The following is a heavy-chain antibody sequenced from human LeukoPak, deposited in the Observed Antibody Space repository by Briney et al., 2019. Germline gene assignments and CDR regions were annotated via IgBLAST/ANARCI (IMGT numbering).Heavy chain of an antibody. CDR2: INPNSGGT. J-gene: IGHJ4*02. V-gene: IGHV1-2*02. CDR3: ARDLLEYLPNGESRGDFDY. CDR1: RYSFTGYY. D-gene: IGHD4-17*01. Sequence: ASVKVSCKASRYSFTGYYMHWVRQAPGQGLEWMGWINPNSGGTNYAQKFQGRVTMTRDTSISTAYMELSRLRSDDTAVYYCARDLLEYLPNGESRGDFDYWGQGTLVTVSS.